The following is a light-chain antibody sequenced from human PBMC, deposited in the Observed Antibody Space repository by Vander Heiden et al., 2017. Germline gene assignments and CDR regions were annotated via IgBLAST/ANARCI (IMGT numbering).Light chain of an antibody. V-gene: IGKV4-1*01. J-gene: IGKJ4*01. CDR2: WAS. Sequence: DIVMTQSPDSLAVSLGERATINCKSSQSVLYSSNNKNYLDWYQQKPGQPPKLLIYWASTREYGVPDRFSGSGSGTDFTLTSSSLQAEDVAVYYWQQYYSTLTFGGGTKVEIK. CDR3: QQYYSTLT. CDR1: QSVLYSSNNKNY.